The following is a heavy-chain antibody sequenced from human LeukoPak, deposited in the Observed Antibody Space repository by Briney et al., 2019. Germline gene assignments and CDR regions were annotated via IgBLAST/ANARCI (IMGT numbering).Heavy chain of an antibody. D-gene: IGHD3-10*01. V-gene: IGHV3-48*01. CDR2: ISSSSSTI. CDR3: ARVARGDPVRDY. J-gene: IGHJ4*02. CDR1: GFTFSSYS. Sequence: GGSLRLSCAASGFTFSSYSLNWVRQAPGKGLEWASYISSSSSTIYYADSVKGRFTISRDNAKNSLYLQMNSLRAEDTAVYYCARVARGDPVRDYWGQGTLVTVSS.